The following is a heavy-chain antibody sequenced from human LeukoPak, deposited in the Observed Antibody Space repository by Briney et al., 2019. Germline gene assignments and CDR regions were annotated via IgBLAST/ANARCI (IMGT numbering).Heavy chain of an antibody. V-gene: IGHV1-69*13. CDR1: GGTFSSYA. CDR3: ARDVFVDSNYYGMDV. Sequence: ASVKVSCKASGGTFSSYAISWVRQAPGQGLEWMGGIIPIFGTANYAQKFQGRVTITADESTSTAYMELSSLRSEDTAVYYCARDVFVDSNYYGMDVWGQGTTVTVSS. J-gene: IGHJ6*02. CDR2: IIPIFGTA. D-gene: IGHD3-10*02.